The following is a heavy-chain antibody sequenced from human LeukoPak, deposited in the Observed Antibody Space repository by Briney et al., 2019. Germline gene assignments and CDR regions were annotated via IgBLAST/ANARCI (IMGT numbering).Heavy chain of an antibody. D-gene: IGHD6-19*01. Sequence: GGSLRLSCAASQFMFSTYAMYWVRQAPGKGLEWVSGISDNGGTAYYADSVKGRFTISRDNSKNMLYLHMNSLRAEDTAVYYCAKRGPVTGTKYFDYWGQGTLVTVSS. CDR2: ISDNGGTA. V-gene: IGHV3-23*01. J-gene: IGHJ4*02. CDR3: AKRGPVTGTKYFDY. CDR1: QFMFSTYA.